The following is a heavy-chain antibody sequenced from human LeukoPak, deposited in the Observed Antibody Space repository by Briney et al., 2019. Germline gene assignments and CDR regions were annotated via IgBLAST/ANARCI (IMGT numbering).Heavy chain of an antibody. Sequence: SVKVSCKASGGTFSSYAIGWVRQAPGQGLEWMGGIIPVFGTTNYAQKFQGRVTITAYESTTTAYMELSSLRSEDTAVYYCARGPIVVVPAAMGGYYYYMDVWGKGTTVTVSS. CDR3: ARGPIVVVPAAMGGYYYYMDV. D-gene: IGHD2-2*01. V-gene: IGHV1-69*01. CDR1: GGTFSSYA. J-gene: IGHJ6*03. CDR2: IIPVFGTT.